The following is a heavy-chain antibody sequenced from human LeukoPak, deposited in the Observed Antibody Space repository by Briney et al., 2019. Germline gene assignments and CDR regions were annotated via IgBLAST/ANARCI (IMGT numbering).Heavy chain of an antibody. Sequence: GGSLRLSCAASGFTFSSYGMSWVRQAPGKGLEWVSAISGSGGSTYYADSVKGRFTISRDNSKNTLYLQMNSLRAEDTAVYYCAKEGGYSYGWGGPKDYYYYYMDVWGKGTTVTISS. V-gene: IGHV3-23*01. CDR3: AKEGGYSYGWGGPKDYYYYYMDV. CDR1: GFTFSSYG. CDR2: ISGSGGST. J-gene: IGHJ6*03. D-gene: IGHD5-18*01.